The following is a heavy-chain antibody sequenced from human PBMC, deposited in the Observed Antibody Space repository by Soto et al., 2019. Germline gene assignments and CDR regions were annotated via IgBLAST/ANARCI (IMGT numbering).Heavy chain of an antibody. CDR2: IIPIFGTA. J-gene: IGHJ5*02. Sequence: AVKVSCKASGSTFSSYAISWVRQAPGQGLEWMGGIIPIFGTANYAQKFQGRVTITADESTSTAYMELRSLRSEDTAVYYCARDNPVVPAAIDWFDPWGQGTLVTVSS. CDR1: GSTFSSYA. V-gene: IGHV1-69*13. CDR3: ARDNPVVPAAIDWFDP. D-gene: IGHD2-2*02.